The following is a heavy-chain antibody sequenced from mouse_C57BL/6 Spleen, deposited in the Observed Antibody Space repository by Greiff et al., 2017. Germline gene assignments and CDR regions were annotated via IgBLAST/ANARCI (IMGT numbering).Heavy chain of an antibody. CDR2: IDPNSGGT. J-gene: IGHJ2*01. Sequence: VQLQQSGAELVKPGASVKLSCKASGYTFTSYWMHWVKQRPGRGLEWIGRIDPNSGGTKYNEKFKSKATLTVDKPSSTAYMQLSSLTSEDSAVYYCARAFTTVVATNFDYWGQGTTLTVSS. D-gene: IGHD1-1*01. V-gene: IGHV1-72*01. CDR1: GYTFTSYW. CDR3: ARAFTTVVATNFDY.